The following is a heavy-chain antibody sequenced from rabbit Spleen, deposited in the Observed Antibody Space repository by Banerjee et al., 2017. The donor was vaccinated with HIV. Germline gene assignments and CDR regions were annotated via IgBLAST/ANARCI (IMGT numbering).Heavy chain of an antibody. CDR2: IDIGSSGFT. CDR1: EVSFSFNSY. Sequence: QSLEESGGDLVKPGASLTLTCTASEVSFSFNSYMCWVRQAPGKGLEWIACIDIGSSGFTYFATWAKGRFTVSKTSSTTVTLQMTSLTAADTATYFCARDAAGREDFNLWGPGTLVTVS. CDR3: ARDAAGREDFNL. V-gene: IGHV1S40*01. D-gene: IGHD4-1*01. J-gene: IGHJ4*01.